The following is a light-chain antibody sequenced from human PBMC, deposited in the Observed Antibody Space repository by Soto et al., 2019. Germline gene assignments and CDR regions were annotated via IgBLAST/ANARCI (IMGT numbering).Light chain of an antibody. CDR1: SSDVGGYNS. J-gene: IGLJ1*01. CDR3: SSYTSTSSLV. CDR2: EVT. Sequence: QSALTQPASVSASPGQSITISCTGTSSDVGGYNSVSWYQQYPGKAPKLMIFEVTSRPSGVSSRFSGSKSGNTASLTISGLQSEDEAHYYCSSYTSTSSLVFGTGTKLTVL. V-gene: IGLV2-14*01.